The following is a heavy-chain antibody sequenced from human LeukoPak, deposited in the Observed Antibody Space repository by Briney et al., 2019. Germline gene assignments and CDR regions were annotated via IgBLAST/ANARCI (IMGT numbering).Heavy chain of an antibody. V-gene: IGHV3-15*01. Sequence: GGSLRLSCAASGFTFSNAWMSWVRQAPGKGLEWVGRIKSKTDGGTTDYAAPVKGRFTISRDNSKNTLYLQMNSLRAEDTAVYYCARDAYYYDSSGYPRGLDYWGQGTLVTVSS. CDR3: ARDAYYYDSSGYPRGLDY. CDR2: IKSKTDGGTT. D-gene: IGHD3-22*01. CDR1: GFTFSNAW. J-gene: IGHJ4*02.